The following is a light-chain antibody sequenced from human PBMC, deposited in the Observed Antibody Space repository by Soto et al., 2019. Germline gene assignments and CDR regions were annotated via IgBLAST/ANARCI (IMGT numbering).Light chain of an antibody. CDR3: ATWDDSLNAVL. Sequence: QSALTQPASVSGSPGQSITISCTGTSSDVGGYNFVSWYQQYPGKAPKLMIYDVSNRPSGVPDRFSGSKSGTSASLAISGLQSEDEADYYCATWDDSLNAVLFGGGTKLTVL. CDR1: SSDVGGYNF. CDR2: DVS. J-gene: IGLJ2*01. V-gene: IGLV2-14*01.